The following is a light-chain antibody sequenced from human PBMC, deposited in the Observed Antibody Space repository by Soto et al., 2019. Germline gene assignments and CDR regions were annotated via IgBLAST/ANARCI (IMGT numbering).Light chain of an antibody. CDR1: SSDVGGYNY. CDR3: SSYTSSNNYV. V-gene: IGLV2-14*01. CDR2: EVS. J-gene: IGLJ1*01. Sequence: QSPLTQPASVSWSPGHAITISCTGTSSDVGGYNYVSWYQQHPGKAPKLMIYEVSNRPSGVSNRFSGSKSGNTASLTISGLQAEDEADYYCSSYTSSNNYVFGTGTKVTVL.